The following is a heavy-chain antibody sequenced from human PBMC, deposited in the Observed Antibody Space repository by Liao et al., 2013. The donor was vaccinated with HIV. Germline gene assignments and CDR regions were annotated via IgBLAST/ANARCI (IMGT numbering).Heavy chain of an antibody. CDR1: GGSISSSSYY. CDR3: ARGPLGGTAEYNWFDP. D-gene: IGHD6-13*01. J-gene: IGHJ5*02. CDR2: IYYSGST. Sequence: QLQLQESGPGLVKPSETLSLTCTVSGGSISSSSYYWGWIRQPPGKGLEWIGSIYYSGSTYYNPSLKSRVTISVDTSKNQFSLKLSSVTAADTAVYYCARGPLGGTAEYNWFDPWGQGTLVTVSS. V-gene: IGHV4-39*07.